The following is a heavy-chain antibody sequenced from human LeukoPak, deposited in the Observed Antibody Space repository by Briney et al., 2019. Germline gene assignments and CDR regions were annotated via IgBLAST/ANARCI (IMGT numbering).Heavy chain of an antibody. CDR1: GGSFSGYY. CDR2: IYTSGST. Sequence: PSETLSLTCAVYGGSFSGYYWSWIRQPAGKGLGWIGRIYTSGSTNYNPSLKSRVTMSVDTSKNQFSLKLSSVTAADTAVYYCARDRRLVFGVVIKNWFDLWGQGTLVTVSS. D-gene: IGHD3-3*01. J-gene: IGHJ5*02. V-gene: IGHV4-4*07. CDR3: ARDRRLVFGVVIKNWFDL.